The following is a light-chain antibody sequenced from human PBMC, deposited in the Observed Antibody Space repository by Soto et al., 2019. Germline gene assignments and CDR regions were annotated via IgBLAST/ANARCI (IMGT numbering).Light chain of an antibody. CDR1: QSGKNK. CDR3: QHYTGWVKP. CDR2: DAS. J-gene: IGKJ2*01. Sequence: EIVMTQSPATLSVSPGERATLSCRASQSGKNKLAWYQQKPGQAPRLLIYDASTTATGIPARLSGSGSGTESPLTISSPQSAALAVYYCQHYTGWVKPFGRGTKLEI. V-gene: IGKV3D-15*01.